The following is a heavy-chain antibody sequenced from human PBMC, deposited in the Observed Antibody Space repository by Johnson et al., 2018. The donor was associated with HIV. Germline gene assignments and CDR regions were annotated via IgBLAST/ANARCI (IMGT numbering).Heavy chain of an antibody. Sequence: QVQLVESGGGVVQPGRSLRLSCAASGFTFSSYAMHWVRQAPGKGLEWVAVISYDGSNKYYADSVKGRFTSSRDNSKNTLYLQMNSLRTEDTAMYYCAKGQSSGYPKDAFDIWGQGTMVTVAS. CDR1: GFTFSSYA. CDR3: AKGQSSGYPKDAFDI. CDR2: ISYDGSNK. D-gene: IGHD3-22*01. J-gene: IGHJ3*02. V-gene: IGHV3-30*04.